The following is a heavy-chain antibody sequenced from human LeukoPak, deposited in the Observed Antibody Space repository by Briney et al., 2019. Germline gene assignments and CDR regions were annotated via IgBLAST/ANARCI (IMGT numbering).Heavy chain of an antibody. V-gene: IGHV1-2*02. CDR2: INPNSGGT. J-gene: IGHJ4*02. CDR1: GYTFTGYY. D-gene: IGHD5-18*01. Sequence: ASVKVSCKASGYTFTGYYMHWVRQAPGQGLEWMGWINPNSGGTSYAQKFQGRVTMTRDTSISTAYMELSRLRSDDTAVYYCARDFEYSYGPWDYWGQGTLVTVSS. CDR3: ARDFEYSYGPWDY.